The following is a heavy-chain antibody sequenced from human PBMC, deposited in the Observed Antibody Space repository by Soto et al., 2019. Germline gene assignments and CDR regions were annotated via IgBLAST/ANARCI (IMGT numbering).Heavy chain of an antibody. Sequence: EVQLLESGGGLVQPGGSLRLSCAASGFAFSSYAMSWVRQAPGKGLEWVSAISGSGGSTYYADSVKGRFTISRDNSKNTLYLQMNSLRAEDTAVYYCAKGEEMATINPLDYWGQGTLVTVSS. J-gene: IGHJ4*02. CDR3: AKGEEMATINPLDY. CDR2: ISGSGGST. V-gene: IGHV3-23*01. CDR1: GFAFSSYA. D-gene: IGHD5-12*01.